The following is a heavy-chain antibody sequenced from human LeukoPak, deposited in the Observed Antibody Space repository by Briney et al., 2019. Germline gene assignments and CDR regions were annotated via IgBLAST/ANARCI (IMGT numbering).Heavy chain of an antibody. CDR2: ISSSSSYT. J-gene: IGHJ4*02. CDR1: GFTFSSYS. CDR3: AKDLWVASGWYARAPF. V-gene: IGHV3-21*04. Sequence: RAGGSLRLSCAASGFTFSSYSMTWVRQAPGKGLEWVSSISSSSSYTYYADSVKGRFTISRDNSKNTLYLQMNSLRAEDTAVYYCAKDLWVASGWYARAPFWGQGTLVTVSS. D-gene: IGHD6-19*01.